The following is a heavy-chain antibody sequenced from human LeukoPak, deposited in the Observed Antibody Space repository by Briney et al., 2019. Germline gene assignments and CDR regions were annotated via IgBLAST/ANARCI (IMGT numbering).Heavy chain of an antibody. D-gene: IGHD5-24*01. CDR1: GFTFSSYA. Sequence: AGSLRLSCAASGFTFSSYAMSWLRQAPGKGLEWVSAISGSGGSTYYADSVKGRFTISRDNSKNTLYLQMNSLRAEDTAVYYCAKDLETWLQLLPYFDYWGQGTLVTVSS. CDR2: ISGSGGST. V-gene: IGHV3-23*01. CDR3: AKDLETWLQLLPYFDY. J-gene: IGHJ4*02.